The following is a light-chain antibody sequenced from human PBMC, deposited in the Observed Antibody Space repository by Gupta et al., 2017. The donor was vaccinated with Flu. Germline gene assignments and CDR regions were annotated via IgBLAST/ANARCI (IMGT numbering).Light chain of an antibody. CDR2: DAT. CDR1: QSLSSY. V-gene: IGKV3-11*01. J-gene: IGKJ5*01. CDR3: QERSNWPA. Sequence: EIVLIPPPATLSLSPGDRATLPCRASQSLSSYLAWYQQKPGQAPRLLIYDATDRATGIPARFSGSWSETDFTITISSLEPEDFALYYHQERSNWPAFGQGTRLEIK.